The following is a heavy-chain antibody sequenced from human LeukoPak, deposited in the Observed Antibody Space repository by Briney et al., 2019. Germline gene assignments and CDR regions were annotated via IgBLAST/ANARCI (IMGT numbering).Heavy chain of an antibody. J-gene: IGHJ6*02. CDR3: ARDLATVTTRKVYYYYGMDV. Sequence: ASVKVSCKASGYTFTSYGISWVRQAPGQGLEWMGWISAYNGNTNYAQKLQGRVTMTTDTSTSTAYMELRSLRSEDTAVYYCARDLATVTTRKVYYYYGMDVWGQGTTVTVSS. V-gene: IGHV1-18*01. D-gene: IGHD4-11*01. CDR2: ISAYNGNT. CDR1: GYTFTSYG.